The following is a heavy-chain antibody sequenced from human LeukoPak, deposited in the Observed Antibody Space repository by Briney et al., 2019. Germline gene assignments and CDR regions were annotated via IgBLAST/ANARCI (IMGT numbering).Heavy chain of an antibody. CDR3: ARGADGYYGSGLDYYYYGMDV. CDR2: IIPIFGTA. D-gene: IGHD3-10*01. CDR1: GGTFSSYA. V-gene: IGHV1-69*13. J-gene: IGHJ6*04. Sequence: SVKVSCKASGGTFSSYAISWVRQAPGQGLEWMGGIIPIFGTANYTQNFQGRVTITADESTSTAYMELSSLRSEDTAVYYCARGADGYYGSGLDYYYYGMDVWGKGTTVTVSS.